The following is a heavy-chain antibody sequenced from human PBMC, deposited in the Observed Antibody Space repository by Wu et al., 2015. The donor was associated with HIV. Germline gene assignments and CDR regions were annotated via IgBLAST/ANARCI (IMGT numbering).Heavy chain of an antibody. V-gene: IGHV1-69*13. J-gene: IGHJ1*01. CDR2: IIPIFGTA. CDR3: ASWQVPRAAAEASSEYFQH. Sequence: QVQLVQSGAEVKKPGSSVKVSCKASGGTFSSYAISWVRQAPGQGLEWMGRIIPIFGTANYAQKFQGRVTITADESTSTAYMELSSLRSEDTAVYYCASWQVPRAAAEASSEYFQHWGQGTLVTVSS. CDR1: GGTFSSYA. D-gene: IGHD6-13*01.